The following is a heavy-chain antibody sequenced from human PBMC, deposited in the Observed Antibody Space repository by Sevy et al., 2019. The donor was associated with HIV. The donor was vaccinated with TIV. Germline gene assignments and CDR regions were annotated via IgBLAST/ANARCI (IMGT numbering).Heavy chain of an antibody. V-gene: IGHV1-18*01. CDR1: GYTFNTYG. D-gene: IGHD6-13*01. CDR3: ARERTRWQQLVEYYLGMDV. CDR2: ISSYYGNT. Sequence: ASVKVSCKASGYTFNTYGISWVRQAPGQGLEWMGWISSYYGNTNFAQKFQGRVTMTTDTITNTAYMELTSIRSDDTAVYYCARERTRWQQLVEYYLGMDVWGQGTPVTVSS. J-gene: IGHJ6*02.